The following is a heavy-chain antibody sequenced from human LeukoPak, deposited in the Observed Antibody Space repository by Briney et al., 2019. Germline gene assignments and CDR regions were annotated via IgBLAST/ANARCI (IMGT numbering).Heavy chain of an antibody. CDR1: GFTFSDYY. Sequence: PGGSLRLSCAASGFTFSDYYMSWIRQAPGKGPEWVSYISSSGSTIYYADSVKGRFTISRDNAKNSLYLQMNSLRAEDTAVYYCAREIFWSGYFSNLHFDYWGQGTLVTVSS. J-gene: IGHJ4*02. CDR2: ISSSGSTI. D-gene: IGHD3-3*01. V-gene: IGHV3-11*04. CDR3: AREIFWSGYFSNLHFDY.